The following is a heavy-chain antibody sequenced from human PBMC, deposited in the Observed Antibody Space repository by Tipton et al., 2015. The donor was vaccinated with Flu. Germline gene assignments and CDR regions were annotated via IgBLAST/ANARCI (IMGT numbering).Heavy chain of an antibody. CDR1: GFTFGSYE. Sequence: SLRLSCAASGFTFGSYEMNWVRQAPGKGLEWVSYIRGSGGVIYYADSVKGRFTISRDNVKNALYLQMNSLRAEDTAVYYCARDPGDMVTIGALDYWGQGTLVSVSS. CDR2: IRGSGGVI. V-gene: IGHV3-48*03. J-gene: IGHJ4*02. D-gene: IGHD5-24*01. CDR3: ARDPGDMVTIGALDY.